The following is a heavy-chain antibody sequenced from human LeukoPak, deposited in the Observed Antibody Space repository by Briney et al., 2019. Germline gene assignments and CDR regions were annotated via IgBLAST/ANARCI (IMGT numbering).Heavy chain of an antibody. CDR2: IYHSGST. Sequence: SETLSLTCAVSGYSISSGYYWGWIRQPPGQGLEWIGSIYHSGSTYYNPSLKSRVTISVDTSKNQFSLKLSSVTAADTAVYYCARGFADYYYYMDAWGKGTTVTVSS. J-gene: IGHJ6*03. CDR1: GYSISSGYY. V-gene: IGHV4-38-2*01. CDR3: ARGFADYYYYMDA.